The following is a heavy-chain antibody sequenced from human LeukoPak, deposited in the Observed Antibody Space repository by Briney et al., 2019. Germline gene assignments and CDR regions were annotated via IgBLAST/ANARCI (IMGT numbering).Heavy chain of an antibody. Sequence: PGRSLRLSCAASGFTFSSYSMNWVRQAPGKGLEWVSSISSSSSYIYYADSVKGRFTISRDNAKNSLYLQMNSLRAEDTAVYYCARNFGELLSYTFDYWGQGTLVTVSS. V-gene: IGHV3-21*01. D-gene: IGHD3-10*01. CDR2: ISSSSSYI. CDR3: ARNFGELLSYTFDY. CDR1: GFTFSSYS. J-gene: IGHJ4*02.